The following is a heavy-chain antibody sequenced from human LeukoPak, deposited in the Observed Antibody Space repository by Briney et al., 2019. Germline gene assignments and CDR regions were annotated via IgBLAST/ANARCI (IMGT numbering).Heavy chain of an antibody. Sequence: GASVKVSCKVSGYTLTELSMHWVRQAPGKGLEWMGGFDPEDGETIYAQKFQGRVTMTEDTSTDTAYMELSSLRSEDTAVYYCATDPPLGYCSSTSCSHYFDYWGQGTLVTVSS. CDR2: FDPEDGET. D-gene: IGHD2-2*01. J-gene: IGHJ4*02. CDR3: ATDPPLGYCSSTSCSHYFDY. V-gene: IGHV1-24*01. CDR1: GYTLTELS.